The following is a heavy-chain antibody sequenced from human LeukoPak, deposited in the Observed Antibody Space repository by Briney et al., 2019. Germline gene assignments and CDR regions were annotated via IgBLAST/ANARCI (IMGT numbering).Heavy chain of an antibody. CDR2: INHSGST. D-gene: IGHD3-22*01. CDR1: GGSFSGYY. Sequence: SETLSLTCAVYGGSFSGYYWSWIRQPPGKGLEWIGEINHSGSTNYNPSLKSRVTISVDTSKNQFSLKLSSVTAADTAVYYCAREGPYYYDSSGYSHFDYWGQGTLVTVSS. CDR3: AREGPYYYDSSGYSHFDY. V-gene: IGHV4-34*01. J-gene: IGHJ4*02.